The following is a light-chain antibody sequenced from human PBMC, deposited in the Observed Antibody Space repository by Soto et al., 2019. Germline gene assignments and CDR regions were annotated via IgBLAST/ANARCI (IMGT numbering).Light chain of an antibody. J-gene: IGKJ2*01. Sequence: EIVLTQSPGTLSLSPGERATLSCRASQSVSSSYLAWYQQKPGQAPRLLIYGASSRATGIPDRFSGSGSGTDFTLTISGLEPEDFAVYYGQQYGSSPYTFGQGTKLEIK. CDR1: QSVSSSY. CDR3: QQYGSSPYT. V-gene: IGKV3-20*01. CDR2: GAS.